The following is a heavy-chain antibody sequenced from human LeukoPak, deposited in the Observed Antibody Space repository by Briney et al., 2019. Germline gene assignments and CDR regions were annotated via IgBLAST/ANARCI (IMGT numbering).Heavy chain of an antibody. Sequence: SETLSLTCTVSGGSISSYYWSWIRQPPGKGLERIGYIYYSGSTNYNPSLKSRVTISVDTSKNQFSLKLSSVTAADTAVYYCARGLDLGDYDYVWGSYRSYYFDYWGQGTLVTVSS. CDR1: GGSISSYY. D-gene: IGHD3-16*02. J-gene: IGHJ4*02. CDR3: ARGLDLGDYDYVWGSYRSYYFDY. V-gene: IGHV4-59*08. CDR2: IYYSGST.